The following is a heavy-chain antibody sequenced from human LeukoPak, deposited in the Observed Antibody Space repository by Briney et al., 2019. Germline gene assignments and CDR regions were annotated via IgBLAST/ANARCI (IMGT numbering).Heavy chain of an antibody. J-gene: IGHJ3*02. CDR3: ARDPLSIAARRGAFDI. D-gene: IGHD6-6*01. CDR1: GGSISSYY. Sequence: SETLSLTCTVSGGSISSYYWSWIRQPPGKGLEWIGYIYYSGSTNCNPSLKSRVTISVDTSKNQFSLKLSSVTAADTAVYYCARDPLSIAARRGAFDIWGQGTMVTVSS. V-gene: IGHV4-59*01. CDR2: IYYSGST.